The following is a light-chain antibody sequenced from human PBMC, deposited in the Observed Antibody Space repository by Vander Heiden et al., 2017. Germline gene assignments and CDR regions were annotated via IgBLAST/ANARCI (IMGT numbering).Light chain of an antibody. CDR3: QSYDRGNHVV. V-gene: IGLV6-57*01. Sequence: NFLLTQPHSVSESPGKTVTISCTRSSGSIGSNYVQWYQQRPGSSPTTVIFEDNQRPSGVPDRFSGSIDRSSNSASLSISGLTPEDEADYFCQSYDRGNHVVFGGGTKLTVL. CDR1: SGSIGSNY. CDR2: EDN. J-gene: IGLJ2*01.